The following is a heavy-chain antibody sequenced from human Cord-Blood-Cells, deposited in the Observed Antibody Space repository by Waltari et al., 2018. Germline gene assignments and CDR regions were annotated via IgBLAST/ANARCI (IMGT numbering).Heavy chain of an antibody. CDR2: INHRGST. CDR1: GGSFSGYY. D-gene: IGHD4-17*01. CDR3: ARRPHHGDYFDY. V-gene: IGHV4-34*01. Sequence: QVQLQQWGAGLLKPSETLSLTCAVYGGSFSGYYWSWIRQPPGKGLEWIGEINHRGSTTDNPSLKSRVTISVDTSKNQFSLKLSSVTAADTAVYYCARRPHHGDYFDYWGQGTLVTVSS. J-gene: IGHJ4*02.